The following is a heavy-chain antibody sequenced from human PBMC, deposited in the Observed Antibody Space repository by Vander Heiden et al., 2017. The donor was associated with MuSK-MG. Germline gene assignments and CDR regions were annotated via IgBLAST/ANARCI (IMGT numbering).Heavy chain of an antibody. J-gene: IGHJ4*02. V-gene: IGHV3-23*01. Sequence: EVQLLESGGGLVQPGGSLRLSCAASGFTFSSYGMNWVRQAPGKGLEWVSGISGSGGNTSYADFVKGRVTISRDKSKHTLYLQMNSLRAEDKGVYDWARDTSSCYYWGPGTLVTVSS. CDR1: GFTFSSYG. CDR3: ARDTSSCYY. CDR2: ISGSGGNT. D-gene: IGHD6-13*01.